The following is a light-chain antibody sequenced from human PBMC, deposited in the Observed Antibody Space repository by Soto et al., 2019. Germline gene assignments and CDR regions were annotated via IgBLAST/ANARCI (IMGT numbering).Light chain of an antibody. J-gene: IGLJ3*02. Sequence: QSALTQPRSVSGSPGQSVTISCTGTNSDVGGYNFVSWYQQLPGKAPKLMISAVSQRPSGVPDRFSGSKSGNTASLTISGLQADDEADYFCCSYTASAIWVFGGGTKLTVL. V-gene: IGLV2-11*01. CDR2: AVS. CDR3: CSYTASAIWV. CDR1: NSDVGGYNF.